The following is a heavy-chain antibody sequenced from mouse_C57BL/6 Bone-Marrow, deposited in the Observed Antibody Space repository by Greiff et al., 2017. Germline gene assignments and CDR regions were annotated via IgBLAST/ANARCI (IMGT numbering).Heavy chain of an antibody. V-gene: IGHV4-1*01. Sequence: EVQLVESGGGLVQPGGSLKLSCAASGFDFSRYWMSWVRRGPGKGLEWIGEINPDSSTINYAPSLKEKYTISRDNAKNTLYLQMSKVRSEDTARYYCARGRMTTVVSTADWYFDVCGTGTAVTVTS. CDR2: INPDSSTI. J-gene: IGHJ1*03. CDR1: GFDFSRYW. CDR3: ARGRMTTVVSTADWYFDV. D-gene: IGHD1-1*01.